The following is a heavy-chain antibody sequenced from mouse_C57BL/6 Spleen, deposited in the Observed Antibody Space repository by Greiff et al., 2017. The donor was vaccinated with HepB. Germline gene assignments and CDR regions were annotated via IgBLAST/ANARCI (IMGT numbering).Heavy chain of an antibody. D-gene: IGHD2-2*01. CDR2: IYPGDGDT. CDR3: ARSGGYPYFAY. J-gene: IGHJ3*01. CDR1: GYAFSSSW. Sequence: VQLQQSGPELVKPGASVKISCKASGYAFSSSWMNWVKQRPGKGLEWIGRIYPGDGDTNYNGKFKGKATLTADKSSSTAYMQLSSLTSEDSAVYFCARSGGYPYFAYWGQGTLVTVSA. V-gene: IGHV1-82*01.